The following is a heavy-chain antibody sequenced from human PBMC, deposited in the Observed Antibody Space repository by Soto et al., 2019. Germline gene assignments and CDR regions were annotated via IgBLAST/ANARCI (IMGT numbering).Heavy chain of an antibody. CDR1: GFTFNSYA. V-gene: IGHV3-23*01. J-gene: IGHJ3*01. Sequence: EVQLLESGGGLVQPGGSLRLSCAASGFTFNSYAMSWVRQAPGKGLEWVSGISGSRGASTYYADSVKGRFTISRDNSRDTLYLEMNSLRAEDTAVYYCAKALRDGYNWPMAFDVWGLGTMVTVSS. CDR3: AKALRDGYNWPMAFDV. D-gene: IGHD1-1*01. CDR2: ISGSRGAST.